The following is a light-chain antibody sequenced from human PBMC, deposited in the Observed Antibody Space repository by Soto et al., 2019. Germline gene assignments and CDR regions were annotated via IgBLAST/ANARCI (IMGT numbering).Light chain of an antibody. J-gene: IGLJ1*01. V-gene: IGLV1-40*01. CDR3: QPYDSSLRALYV. CDR1: SSNIGAGYD. Sequence: QSVLTQPPSVSGAPGQRVTISCTGSSSNIGAGYDVHWYQQLPGTAPKLLIYGNSNRPSGVPDRFSGSKSGTSASLAITGLQAEDEADYYCQPYDSSLRALYVFGTGTKVTVL. CDR2: GNS.